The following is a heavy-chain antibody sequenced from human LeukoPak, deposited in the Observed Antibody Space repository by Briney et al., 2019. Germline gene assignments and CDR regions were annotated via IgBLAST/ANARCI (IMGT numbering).Heavy chain of an antibody. CDR1: GFTFSNYA. D-gene: IGHD5-18*01. CDR2: ISGNGDNT. CDR3: AKYESFGF. J-gene: IGHJ4*02. Sequence: GGSLRLSCAASGFTFSNYAMTWVRQTPGKGLEGVSSISGNGDNTYYSDSVKGRFTISRDNAKNTLYLQMNSLRAEDTAVYYCAKYESFGFWGQGTLVTVSS. V-gene: IGHV3-23*01.